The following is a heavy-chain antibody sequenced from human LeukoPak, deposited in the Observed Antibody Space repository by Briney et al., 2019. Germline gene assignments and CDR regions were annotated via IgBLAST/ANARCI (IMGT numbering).Heavy chain of an antibody. V-gene: IGHV1-2*02. D-gene: IGHD1-26*01. J-gene: IGHJ4*02. CDR2: IIPNSGDT. CDR1: GYTFTGYY. Sequence: ASVKVSCKASGYTFTGYYMHWVRQAPGQGLEWMGWIIPNSGDTKYAQKFQGRVTMTRDTSISTAYMELSRLRSDDAAMYYCARDLGTYTFDFDYWGQETLVTVSS. CDR3: ARDLGTYTFDFDY.